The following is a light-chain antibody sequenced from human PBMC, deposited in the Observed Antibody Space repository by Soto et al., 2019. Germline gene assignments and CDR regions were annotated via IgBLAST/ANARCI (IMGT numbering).Light chain of an antibody. Sequence: QSALTQPASVSGSPGQSITISCTGTSSDVDAYNYVSWYQQYPGKAPRLIIYEVTYRAAGIPSRFSGSKSANTASLTISGLQAEDEADYYCSSYTTGKTRVFGTGTKVTVL. J-gene: IGLJ1*01. CDR2: EVT. CDR1: SSDVDAYNY. CDR3: SSYTTGKTRV. V-gene: IGLV2-14*01.